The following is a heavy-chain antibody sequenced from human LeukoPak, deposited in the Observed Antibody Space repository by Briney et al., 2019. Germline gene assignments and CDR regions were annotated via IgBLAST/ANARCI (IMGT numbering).Heavy chain of an antibody. Sequence: GGSLRLSCAGSGFTFNNYAMSWVRQAPGKGLEWVAVISYDGSNKYYADSVKGRFSISRDNSKNTLYLQMNSLRAEDTAVYYCAKDKGWLPGYGMDVWGQGTTVTVSS. CDR3: AKDKGWLPGYGMDV. J-gene: IGHJ6*02. V-gene: IGHV3-30*18. CDR1: GFTFNNYA. CDR2: ISYDGSNK. D-gene: IGHD5-12*01.